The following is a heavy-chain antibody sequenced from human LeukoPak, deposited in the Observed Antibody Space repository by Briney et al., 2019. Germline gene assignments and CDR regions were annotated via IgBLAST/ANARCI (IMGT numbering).Heavy chain of an antibody. Sequence: SETLSLTCTVSGGSISSYYWNWIRQPPGKGLEWIGYIFYSGSTNYNPSLKSRVTISVHTSKNQFSLKLNSVTAADTAVYYCARGRPIDYWGQGTLVTVSS. J-gene: IGHJ4*02. V-gene: IGHV4-59*01. CDR1: GGSISSYY. CDR2: IFYSGST. CDR3: ARGRPIDY.